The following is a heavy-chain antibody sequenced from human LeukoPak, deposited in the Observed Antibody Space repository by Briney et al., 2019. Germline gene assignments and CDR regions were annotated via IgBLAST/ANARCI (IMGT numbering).Heavy chain of an antibody. CDR2: ISSSGSSI. D-gene: IGHD3-10*01. Sequence: GGSLRLSCAASGFTFSDYYMTWIRQAPGKGLEWVSYISSSGSSIYYSDSVKGRFTISRDNAKNFLYLQMNSLRAEDTAVYFSAREGGSTSLAYWGQGTLVTVSS. V-gene: IGHV3-11*01. CDR1: GFTFSDYY. CDR3: AREGGSTSLAY. J-gene: IGHJ4*02.